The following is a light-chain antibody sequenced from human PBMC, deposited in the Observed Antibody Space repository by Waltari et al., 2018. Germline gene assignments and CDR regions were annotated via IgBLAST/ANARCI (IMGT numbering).Light chain of an antibody. J-gene: IGKJ4*01. CDR1: RSVGGL. V-gene: IGKV3-11*01. CDR3: QQRSAWPLT. Sequence: EIVLTQSPATLSLSPGERATLSCRARRSVGGLLAWYQQTPGQPPRLLIDDAFSRATGVPARFSGSGSGTDFTLTISSLEPEDFAVYYCQQRSAWPLTFGGGTRVDIK. CDR2: DAF.